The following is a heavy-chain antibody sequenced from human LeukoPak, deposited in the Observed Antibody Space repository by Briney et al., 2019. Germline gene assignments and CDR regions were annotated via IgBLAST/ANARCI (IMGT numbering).Heavy chain of an antibody. CDR3: AKGSVATKYYYYGMDV. CDR1: GFTFSSHW. V-gene: IGHV3-74*01. J-gene: IGHJ6*02. Sequence: GGSLRLSCAASGFTFSSHWMHWVRQAPGKGLVWVSRINSDGSRTGYADSVKGRFTISRDNAKNTLYLQMNSLRAEDTAVYYCAKGSVATKYYYYGMDVWGQGTTVTVSS. D-gene: IGHD5-12*01. CDR2: INSDGSRT.